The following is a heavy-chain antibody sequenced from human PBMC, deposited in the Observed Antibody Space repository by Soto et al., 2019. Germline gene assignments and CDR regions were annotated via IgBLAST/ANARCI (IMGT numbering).Heavy chain of an antibody. CDR1: GFTFSSYA. Sequence: EVQLLESGGGLVQPGGSLRLSCAASGFTFSSYAMSWVRQAPGKGLEWVSAISGSGGSTYYADSVKGRYTISRDNSKNTLSRQMNSLRAEDTAVYYCAKDWFKSAVATVPPYYFDYWGQGTLVTVSS. J-gene: IGHJ4*02. V-gene: IGHV3-23*01. CDR3: AKDWFKSAVATVPPYYFDY. CDR2: ISGSGGST. D-gene: IGHD4-4*01.